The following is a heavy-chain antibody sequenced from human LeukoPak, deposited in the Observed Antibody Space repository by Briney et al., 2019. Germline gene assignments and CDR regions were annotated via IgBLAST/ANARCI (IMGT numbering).Heavy chain of an antibody. CDR1: GGTFSSYA. D-gene: IGHD3-22*01. Sequence: SVKVSCKASGGTFSSYAISWVRQAPGQGLEWMGGIIPIFGTANYAQKFQGRVTITTDESTSTAYMELSSLRSEDTAVYYCAKGLLDNSGFFYYFDYWGQGTLVTVSS. CDR3: AKGLLDNSGFFYYFDY. CDR2: IIPIFGTA. V-gene: IGHV1-69*05. J-gene: IGHJ4*02.